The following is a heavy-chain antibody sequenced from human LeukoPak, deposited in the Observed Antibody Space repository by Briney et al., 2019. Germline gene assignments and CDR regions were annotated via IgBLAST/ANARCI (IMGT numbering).Heavy chain of an antibody. CDR1: GFTFSSYA. V-gene: IGHV3-30-3*01. Sequence: GGSLRLSCAASGFTFSSYAMHWVRQAPGKGLEWVAVISYDGSNKYYADSVKGRSTISRDNSKNTLYLQMNSLRAEDTAVYYCARDRNYYDSSGYDAFDIWGQGTMVTVSS. CDR3: ARDRNYYDSSGYDAFDI. J-gene: IGHJ3*02. CDR2: ISYDGSNK. D-gene: IGHD3-22*01.